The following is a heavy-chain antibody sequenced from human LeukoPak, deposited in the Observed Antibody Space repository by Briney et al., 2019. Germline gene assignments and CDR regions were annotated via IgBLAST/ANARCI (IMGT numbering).Heavy chain of an antibody. Sequence: GGSLRLSCAASGFTVSSNYMSWVRQAPGKGLEWVSVIYSGGSTYCADSVKGRFTISRDNSKNTLYLQMNSLRAEDTAVYYCARDPVHCSSTSCSTGYWGQGTLVTVSS. CDR3: ARDPVHCSSTSCSTGY. CDR2: IYSGGST. D-gene: IGHD2-2*01. V-gene: IGHV3-53*01. J-gene: IGHJ4*02. CDR1: GFTVSSNY.